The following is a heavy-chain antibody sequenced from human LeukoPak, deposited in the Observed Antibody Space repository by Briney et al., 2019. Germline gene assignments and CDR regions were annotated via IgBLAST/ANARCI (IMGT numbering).Heavy chain of an antibody. CDR3: ARDDGSGYQEFYFDY. V-gene: IGHV3-48*01. D-gene: IGHD3-22*01. CDR1: GFTFSSYS. Sequence: QPGGSLRLSCAASGFTFSSYSMNWVRQAPGKGLEWVSYISSSSSTIYYADSVKGRFTISRDNAKNSLYLQMNSLRAEDTAVYYCARDDGSGYQEFYFDYWGQGTLVTVSS. J-gene: IGHJ4*02. CDR2: ISSSSSTI.